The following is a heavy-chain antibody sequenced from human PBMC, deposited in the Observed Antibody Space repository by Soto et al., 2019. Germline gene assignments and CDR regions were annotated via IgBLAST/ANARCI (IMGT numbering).Heavy chain of an antibody. CDR3: AHSPWRGTKAYFHY. D-gene: IGHD3-3*01. CDR2: IYWYADK. Sequence: QITMEESGPPRVKPTQSLALTCTFCGCSLSTSGVDVGWVRQPPRKALESLAHIYWYADKPYSPSLQSRLTTAKDTTKNQVLHRMINTDPVDTATYYCAHSPWRGTKAYFHYGGQGTMVTV. J-gene: IGHJ4*02. V-gene: IGHV2-5*01. CDR1: GCSLSTSGVD.